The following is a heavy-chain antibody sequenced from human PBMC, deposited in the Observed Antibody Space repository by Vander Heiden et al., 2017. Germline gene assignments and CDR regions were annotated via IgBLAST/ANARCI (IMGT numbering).Heavy chain of an antibody. D-gene: IGHD5-18*01. CDR3: TRAQRGYSYGFGY. V-gene: IGHV3-49*03. Sequence: EVQLAESGGGLVQPGRSLRLSCTASGFTFGDYAMSWFRQAPGKGLEWVGFIRSKAYGGTTEYAASVKGRFTISRDDSKSIAYLQMNSLKTEDTAVYYCTRAQRGYSYGFGYWGQGTLVTVSS. CDR2: IRSKAYGGTT. CDR1: GFTFGDYA. J-gene: IGHJ4*02.